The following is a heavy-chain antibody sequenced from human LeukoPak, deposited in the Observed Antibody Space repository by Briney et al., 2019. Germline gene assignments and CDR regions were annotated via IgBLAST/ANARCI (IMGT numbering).Heavy chain of an antibody. V-gene: IGHV1-2*02. J-gene: IGHJ4*02. CDR2: INPNSGGT. CDR1: GYTFTGYY. D-gene: IGHD4-17*01. CDR3: ARDSTVTPNGDFDY. Sequence: ASVKVSCKASGYTFTGYYMHWVRQAPGQGLEWMGWINPNSGGTNYAQKFQGRVTMTRDTSISTAYMELRSLRSDDTAVYYCARDSTVTPNGDFDYWGQGTLVTVSS.